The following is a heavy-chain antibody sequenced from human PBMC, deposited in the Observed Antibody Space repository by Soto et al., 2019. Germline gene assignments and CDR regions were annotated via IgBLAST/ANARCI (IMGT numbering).Heavy chain of an antibody. Sequence: VQLVESGGGLVQPGGSLRLSCAASGFTFSSYWMSWVRQAPGKGLEWVANIKQAGSKEYYVDSVKGRFTISRDNDKNSLYLQMDGLRAEDTDVYYCARDPVYDYIWGSYCFDYVGQGNLVTGSS. D-gene: IGHD3-16*01. CDR3: ARDPVYDYIWGSYCFDY. V-gene: IGHV3-7*01. J-gene: IGHJ4*02. CDR1: GFTFSSYW. CDR2: IKQAGSKE.